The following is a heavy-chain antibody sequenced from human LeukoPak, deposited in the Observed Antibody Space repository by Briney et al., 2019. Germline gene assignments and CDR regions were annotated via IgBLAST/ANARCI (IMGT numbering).Heavy chain of an antibody. CDR1: GYTFTSYG. J-gene: IGHJ4*02. D-gene: IGHD2-15*01. Sequence: ASVKVSCKASGYTFTSYGISWVRQAPGQGLEWMGWISAYNGNTNYAQKLQGRVTMTTDTSTSTAYMELRSLRSDDTAVYYCARVWAPLYCSGGSCQDYWGQGTLVTVSS. CDR3: ARVWAPLYCSGGSCQDY. V-gene: IGHV1-18*01. CDR2: ISAYNGNT.